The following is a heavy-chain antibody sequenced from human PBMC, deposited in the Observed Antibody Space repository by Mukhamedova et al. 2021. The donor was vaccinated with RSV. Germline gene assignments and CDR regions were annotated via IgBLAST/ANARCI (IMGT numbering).Heavy chain of an antibody. CDR3: AKDGLQGGATPDFHY. Sequence: VRQAPGKGLEWVSGISWNSGSIGYADSVKGRFTISRDNAKNSLYLQMNSLRAEDTALAYGAKDGLQGGATPDFHYWGQRTLVTV. D-gene: IGHD3-16*01. J-gene: IGHJ4*02. V-gene: IGHV3-9*01. CDR2: ISWNSGSI.